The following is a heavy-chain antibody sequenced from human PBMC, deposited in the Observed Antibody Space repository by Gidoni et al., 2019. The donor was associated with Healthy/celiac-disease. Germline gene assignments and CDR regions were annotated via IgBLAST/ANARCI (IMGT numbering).Heavy chain of an antibody. CDR2: ICWNSGSI. CDR3: AKDLAAAGNHPLFDN. D-gene: IGHD6-13*01. CDR1: AFTFDDYA. V-gene: IGHV3-9*01. Sequence: EVQLVESGGVLVQPGRSLRLSWAASAFTFDDYAMPWVRQDPGKGQEWVSGICWNSGSIGYSDTVKGRFTISRNNDKNSLYLQMNSLRAEDTALYYCAKDLAAAGNHPLFDNGGQGTLVTVSS. J-gene: IGHJ4*02.